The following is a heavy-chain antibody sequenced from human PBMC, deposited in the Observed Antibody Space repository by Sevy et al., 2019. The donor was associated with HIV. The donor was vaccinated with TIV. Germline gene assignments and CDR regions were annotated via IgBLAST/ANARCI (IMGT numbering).Heavy chain of an antibody. Sequence: GGSLRLSCAASGFTFSSYSMNWVCQAPGKGLEWVSSISSSSSYIYYADSVKGRFTISRDNAKNSLYLQMNSLRAEDTAVYYCARAGPVWFGELLSPFYYYYGMDVWGQGTTVTVSS. CDR1: GFTFSSYS. CDR2: ISSSSSYI. J-gene: IGHJ6*02. CDR3: ARAGPVWFGELLSPFYYYYGMDV. V-gene: IGHV3-21*01. D-gene: IGHD3-10*01.